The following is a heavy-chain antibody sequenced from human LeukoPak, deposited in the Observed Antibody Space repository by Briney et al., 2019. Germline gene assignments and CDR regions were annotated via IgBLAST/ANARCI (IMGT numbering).Heavy chain of an antibody. D-gene: IGHD2-15*01. J-gene: IGHJ6*03. CDR3: ARRGGYYYYYYMDV. V-gene: IGHV4-34*01. CDR1: GGSFSGYY. Sequence: SETLSLACAVYGGSFSGYYWSWIRQPPGKGLEWIGEINHSGSTNYNPSLKSRVTISVDTSKNQFSLKLSSVTAADTTVYYCARRGGYYYYYYMDVWGKGTTVTVSS. CDR2: INHSGST.